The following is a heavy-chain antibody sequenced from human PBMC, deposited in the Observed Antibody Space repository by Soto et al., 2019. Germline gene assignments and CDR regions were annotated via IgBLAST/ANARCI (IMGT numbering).Heavy chain of an antibody. CDR2: ISPSGADT. CDR1: GFTFSSYA. D-gene: IGHD4-17*01. Sequence: TGGSLRLSCAASGFTFSSYAMSWVRQAPGKGLEWVSTISPSGADTYSADSVKGRFTISRDNSKNTLYLQVNSLRAEDTAVYYCAKGTTVVTGNYFDYWGQGTLVTVSS. CDR3: AKGTTVVTGNYFDY. J-gene: IGHJ4*02. V-gene: IGHV3-23*01.